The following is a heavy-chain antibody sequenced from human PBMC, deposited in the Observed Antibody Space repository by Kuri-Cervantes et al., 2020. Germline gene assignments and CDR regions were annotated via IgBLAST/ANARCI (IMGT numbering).Heavy chain of an antibody. J-gene: IGHJ4*02. CDR2: INSDGSST. CDR3: ARDMNYEEWELLLYY. D-gene: IGHD1-26*01. Sequence: GGSLRLSCAASGFTFSSYWMHWVRQAPGKGLVWVSRINSDGSSTSYADSVKGRFTISRDNAKNSLYLQMNSLRAEDTAVYYCARDMNYEEWELLLYYWGQGTLVTVSS. CDR1: GFTFSSYW. V-gene: IGHV3-74*01.